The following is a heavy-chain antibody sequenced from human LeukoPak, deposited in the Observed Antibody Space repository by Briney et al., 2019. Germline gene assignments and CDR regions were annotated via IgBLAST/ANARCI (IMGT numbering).Heavy chain of an antibody. V-gene: IGHV3-23*01. Sequence: GSLRLSRTASGFTFRMYAMSWVRQAPGKGLESVASIIYDGRHTYYAASVKGRFTTSRDNSQNTLYLQMNSLRAEDTALYYCAKDGLSYDGSTHVYYFQSLGQGTLVTVSS. CDR1: GFTFRMYA. CDR2: IIYDGRHT. D-gene: IGHD3-22*01. J-gene: IGHJ4*02. CDR3: AKDGLSYDGSTHVYYFQS.